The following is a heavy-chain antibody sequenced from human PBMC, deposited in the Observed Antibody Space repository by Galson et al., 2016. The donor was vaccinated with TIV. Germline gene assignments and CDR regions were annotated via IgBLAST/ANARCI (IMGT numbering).Heavy chain of an antibody. CDR3: AVDRNTAFDTYPFYYGMAD. J-gene: IGHJ6*02. Sequence: SVKVSCKASGGTFSSNVFNWVRLAPGQGLEWMGVINSLFPTTNYAQRFQGRVTITADESTSTAYMELSGLRSGDTAVYYCAVDRNTAFDTYPFYYGMADWGQGTTVIVSS. CDR1: GGTFSSNV. D-gene: IGHD5-18*01. CDR2: INSLFPTT. V-gene: IGHV1-69*13.